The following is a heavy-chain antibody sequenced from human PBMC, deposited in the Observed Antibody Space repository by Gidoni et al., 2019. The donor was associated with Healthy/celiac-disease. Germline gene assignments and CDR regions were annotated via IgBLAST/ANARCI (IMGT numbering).Heavy chain of an antibody. D-gene: IGHD6-19*01. Sequence: EVQLVESGGGLVKPGGSLRLSCAASGFTFSSYRMNWVRQAPGKGLEWVSSISSSSSYIYYADSVKGRFTISRDNAKNSLYLQMNSLRAEDTAVYYCARDAEQQSLGPAGFYYYMDVWGKGTTVTVSS. CDR3: ARDAEQQSLGPAGFYYYMDV. J-gene: IGHJ6*03. CDR1: GFTFSSYR. V-gene: IGHV3-21*01. CDR2: ISSSSSYI.